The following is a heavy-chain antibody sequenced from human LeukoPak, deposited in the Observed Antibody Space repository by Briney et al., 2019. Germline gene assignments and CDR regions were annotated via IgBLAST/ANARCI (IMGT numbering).Heavy chain of an antibody. CDR1: GGSISSHY. D-gene: IGHD6-13*01. CDR3: AREGYSSNWYDY. Sequence: SETLSLTCTVSGGSISSHYWAWIRQPPGKGLEWIGYISYTGTTNYNPSLESRVTISVDTSKNQFSLKSRSVTAADTAVYYCAREGYSSNWYDYWGQGTLVTVSS. J-gene: IGHJ5*01. CDR2: ISYTGTT. V-gene: IGHV4-59*11.